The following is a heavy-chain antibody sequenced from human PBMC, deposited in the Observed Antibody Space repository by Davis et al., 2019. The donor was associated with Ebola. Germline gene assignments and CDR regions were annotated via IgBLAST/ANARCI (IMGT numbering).Heavy chain of an antibody. CDR2: ISSSSSFM. CDR1: GFTFSNSN. V-gene: IGHV3-21*06. Sequence: GESLKISCAASGFTFSNSNMNWVRQAPGKGLEWVSSISSSSSFMFYADSVKGRFTISRDNAKNSLYLQMNSLRAEDTAVYYCARGITMIVVNDAFDIWGQGTMVTVSS. CDR3: ARGITMIVVNDAFDI. D-gene: IGHD3-22*01. J-gene: IGHJ3*02.